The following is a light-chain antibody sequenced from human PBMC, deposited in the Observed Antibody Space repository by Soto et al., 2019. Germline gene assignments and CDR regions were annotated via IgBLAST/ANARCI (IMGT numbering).Light chain of an antibody. V-gene: IGKV1-5*03. J-gene: IGKJ1*01. CDR1: QTISSW. CDR2: KAS. Sequence: DIQMTQSPSTLSGSVGDRVTITCRASQTISSWLAWYQQKPGKAPKLLSYKASTLKSGVPSRFSDSGSGTEFTLTISSLQPDDFATYYCQHYNSYSEAFGQGTKVDIK. CDR3: QHYNSYSEA.